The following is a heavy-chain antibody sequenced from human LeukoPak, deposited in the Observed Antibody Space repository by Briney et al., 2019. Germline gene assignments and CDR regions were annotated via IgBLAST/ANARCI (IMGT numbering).Heavy chain of an antibody. J-gene: IGHJ3*02. V-gene: IGHV3-7*01. Sequence: PGGSLRLSCEASGFIFSSYWMSWVRQAPGKGPEWVANIKQDGSEKYYVDSVRGRFTISRDNARTSLYLQMNSLRAEDTAVYYCATHCSSVSCSLATFDIWGQGTMVTVSS. D-gene: IGHD2-2*01. CDR2: IKQDGSEK. CDR3: ATHCSSVSCSLATFDI. CDR1: GFIFSSYW.